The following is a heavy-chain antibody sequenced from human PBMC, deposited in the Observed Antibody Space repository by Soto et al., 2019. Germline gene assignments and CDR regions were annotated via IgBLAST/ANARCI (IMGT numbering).Heavy chain of an antibody. D-gene: IGHD3-10*01. J-gene: IGHJ5*02. V-gene: IGHV4-34*01. CDR2: ISRSGTT. Sequence: QVQLQQWGAGLLKPSETLSLSCAVYGGYFNDNYYTWFRQPPGKGLEWIGEISRSGTTKYIPSLKSRASISFDTSKTQGSLKVTSVTAADTDVYYCATSLWFGTQVELWGQGALVTVSA. CDR1: GGYFNDNY. CDR3: ATSLWFGTQVEL.